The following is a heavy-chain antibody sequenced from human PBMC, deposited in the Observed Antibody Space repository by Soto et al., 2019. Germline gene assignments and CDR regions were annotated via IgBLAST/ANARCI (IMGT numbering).Heavy chain of an antibody. Sequence: EVQLLESGGGLVQPGGSLRLSCAASGFTFSSYSMSWVRQAPGKGLEWVSGFRSGGDDDTTYYADSVRGRCTISRDNSKNTLFLQMNSLRAEDTAIYYCAKKVNSGSGSQFFDYWGQGTLVTVSS. D-gene: IGHD3-10*01. CDR3: AKKVNSGSGSQFFDY. V-gene: IGHV3-23*01. CDR1: GFTFSSYS. J-gene: IGHJ4*02. CDR2: FRSGGDDDTT.